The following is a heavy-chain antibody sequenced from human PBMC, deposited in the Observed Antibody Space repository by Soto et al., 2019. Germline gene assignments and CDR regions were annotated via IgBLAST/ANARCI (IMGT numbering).Heavy chain of an antibody. V-gene: IGHV4-59*01. D-gene: IGHD7-27*01. CDR1: GGSISSYY. CDR3: ARDKLGIYWYFDL. CDR2: IYYSGST. Sequence: SETLSLTCTVSGGSISSYYWSWIRQPPGKGLEWIGYIYYSGSTNYNPSLKSRVTISVDTSKNQFSLKLSSVTAADTAVYYCARDKLGIYWYFDLWGRGTLVTVSS. J-gene: IGHJ2*01.